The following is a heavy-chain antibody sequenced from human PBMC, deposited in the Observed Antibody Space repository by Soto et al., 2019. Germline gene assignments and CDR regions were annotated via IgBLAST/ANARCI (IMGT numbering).Heavy chain of an antibody. D-gene: IGHD2-2*03. V-gene: IGHV3-73*02. CDR2: IRSKANSYAT. Sequence: EVQLVESGGGLVQPGGSLKLSCAASGFTFSGSAMHWVRQASGKGLEWVGRIRSKANSYATAYAASVKGRFTISRDDSKNTAYLQINSLETEDTAVYYCTRLDGSYYYGMDVWGQGTTVTVSS. J-gene: IGHJ6*02. CDR1: GFTFSGSA. CDR3: TRLDGSYYYGMDV.